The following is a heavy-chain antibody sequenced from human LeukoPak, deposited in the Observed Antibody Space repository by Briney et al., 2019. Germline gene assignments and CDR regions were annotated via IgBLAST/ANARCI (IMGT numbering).Heavy chain of an antibody. J-gene: IGHJ4*02. D-gene: IGHD2-15*01. CDR1: GFTFSSYW. Sequence: GGSLRLSCAASGFTFSSYWMSWVRQAAGEWLEWVANIKQEGREKYYVDSVKGRFTISRDNAKNSLYLQMNSLRAEDTAVYYCARDLGYIVVVVAATPVYFDYWSQGTLVTVSS. CDR3: ARDLGYIVVVVAATPVYFDY. CDR2: IKQEGREK. V-gene: IGHV3-7*01.